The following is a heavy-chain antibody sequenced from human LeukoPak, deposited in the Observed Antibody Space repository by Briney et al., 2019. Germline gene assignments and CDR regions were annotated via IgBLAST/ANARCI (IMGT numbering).Heavy chain of an antibody. D-gene: IGHD3-3*01. V-gene: IGHV3-74*01. CDR1: GFIFSDHW. J-gene: IGHJ4*02. CDR3: VRERNNFWSGHHSIFDS. CDR2: INNDGSST. Sequence: GGSLRLSCAASGFIFSDHWMHWVRQAPGKGLVWLSRINNDGSSTIYADSVKGRFTFSRDNAENTLFLEMSSLRVEDTAVYYCVRERNNFWSGHHSIFDSWGQGALVTVSS.